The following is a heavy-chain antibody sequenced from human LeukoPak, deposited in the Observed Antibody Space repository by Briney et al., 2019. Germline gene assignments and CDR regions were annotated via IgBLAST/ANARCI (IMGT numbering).Heavy chain of an antibody. CDR3: ARALRLISDY. CDR1: SRSFNGYY. V-gene: IGHV4-34*01. J-gene: IGHJ4*02. Sequence: SETLSLTCSVYSRSFNGYYWSWIRQPAGKGLELIGEINHSGSTNYNPSLKSRVTISVDTSKNQFSLKLSSVTAADTAVYYCARALRLISDYWGQGTLVTVSS. CDR2: INHSGST. D-gene: IGHD3-16*01.